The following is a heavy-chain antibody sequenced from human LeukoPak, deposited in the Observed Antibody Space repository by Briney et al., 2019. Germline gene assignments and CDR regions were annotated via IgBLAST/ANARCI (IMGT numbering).Heavy chain of an antibody. CDR3: ARRRWGYSYGPGYFDY. CDR2: INHSGGT. V-gene: IGHV4-34*01. Sequence: PSETLSLTCAVYGGSFSTYYWSWIRQPPGKGLEWIGEINHSGGTNYNPSLKSRVTISVDTSENQFSLKLSSVTAADTAVYYCARRRWGYSYGPGYFDYWGQGTLVTVSS. CDR1: GGSFSTYY. J-gene: IGHJ4*02. D-gene: IGHD5-18*01.